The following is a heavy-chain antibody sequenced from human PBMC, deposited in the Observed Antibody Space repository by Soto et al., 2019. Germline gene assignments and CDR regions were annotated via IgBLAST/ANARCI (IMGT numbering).Heavy chain of an antibody. CDR1: GYTFTSYD. CDR3: ARGCYDILTGYSNWFDP. D-gene: IGHD3-9*01. CDR2: MNPNSGNT. Sequence: QVPLVQSGAEVKKPGASVKVSCKASGYTFTSYDINWVRQATGQGLEWMGWMNPNSGNTGYAQKFQGRVTMTRNTSISTAYMELSSLRSEDTAVYYCARGCYDILTGYSNWFDPWGQGTLVTVSS. J-gene: IGHJ5*02. V-gene: IGHV1-8*01.